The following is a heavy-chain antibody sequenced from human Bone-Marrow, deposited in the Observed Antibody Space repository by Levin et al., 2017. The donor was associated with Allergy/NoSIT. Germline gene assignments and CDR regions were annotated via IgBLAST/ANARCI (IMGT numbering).Heavy chain of an antibody. CDR3: ARARRGGITQYGLDV. CDR1: GFTFSDFE. D-gene: IGHD1-14*01. CDR2: ISNGGSTT. V-gene: IGHV3-48*03. Sequence: SCAASGFTFSDFEMNWVRQAPGKGLEWLSYISNGGSTTYYADSVRGRFTMSRDNAKNSLHLQMNSLRAEDTAVYYCARARRGGITQYGLDVWGQGTTVTVSS. J-gene: IGHJ6*02.